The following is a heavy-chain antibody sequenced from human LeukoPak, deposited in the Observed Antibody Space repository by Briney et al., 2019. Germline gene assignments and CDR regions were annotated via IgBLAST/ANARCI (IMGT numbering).Heavy chain of an antibody. J-gene: IGHJ4*02. CDR3: ARGSVTGYYKGQKKYYFDY. CDR1: GYSISSGYY. Sequence: PSETLSLTCTVSGYSISSGYYWGWIRQPPGKGLEWIGSIYHSGSTNYNPSLKSRVTISVDTSNNQFSLKLSSVTAADTAVYYCARGSVTGYYKGQKKYYFDYWGQGTLVTVSS. V-gene: IGHV4-38-2*02. CDR2: IYHSGST. D-gene: IGHD3-9*01.